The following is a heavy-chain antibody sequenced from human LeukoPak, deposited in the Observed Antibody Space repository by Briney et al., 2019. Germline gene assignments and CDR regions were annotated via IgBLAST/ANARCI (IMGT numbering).Heavy chain of an antibody. V-gene: IGHV5-51*01. Sequence: GESLKISCKTSGYSFSNYWIGWVRQMPGKGLDHMGIIYPGDSDTRYSPSFQGQITISADKSISTAYLQWSSLKASDTAVYYCARHTIYSPGGQNGFDPWGQGTLVTVSS. CDR2: IYPGDSDT. CDR1: GYSFSNYW. CDR3: ARHTIYSPGGQNGFDP. D-gene: IGHD3-16*01. J-gene: IGHJ5*02.